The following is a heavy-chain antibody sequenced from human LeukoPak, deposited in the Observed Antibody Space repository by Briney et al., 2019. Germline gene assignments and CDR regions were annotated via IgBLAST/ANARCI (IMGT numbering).Heavy chain of an antibody. V-gene: IGHV4-59*08. D-gene: IGHD5/OR15-5a*01. CDR1: GGSISNDF. J-gene: IGHJ3*02. Sequence: PSETLSLTCTVAGGSISNDFWSWIRQPPGKGLEWIGNINYSGSTNYNPCLKSRVTMSVETSKDQFSLKLSSVTAADTAVYYCARLPLSIGERKEDAFDIWGQGTMVIVSS. CDR3: ARLPLSIGERKEDAFDI. CDR2: INYSGST.